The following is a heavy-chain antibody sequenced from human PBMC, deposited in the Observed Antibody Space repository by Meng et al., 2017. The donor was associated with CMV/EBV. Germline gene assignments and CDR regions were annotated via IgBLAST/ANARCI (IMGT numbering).Heavy chain of an antibody. V-gene: IGHV4-4*07. CDR3: ARSMVVAGDWFDP. J-gene: IGHJ5*02. Sequence: QWPLQVSGPGLVQPADTLSLSCTVSGCSITSYYWSWIRQPARKGLEWIGRIYTSGSTNYNPSLKSRVTMSVDTSKNQFSLKLSSVTAADTAVYYCARSMVVAGDWFDPWGQGTLVTVSS. CDR2: IYTSGST. D-gene: IGHD2-15*01. CDR1: GCSITSYY.